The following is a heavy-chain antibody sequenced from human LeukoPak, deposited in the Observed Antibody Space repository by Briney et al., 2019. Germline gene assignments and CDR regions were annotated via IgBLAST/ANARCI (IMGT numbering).Heavy chain of an antibody. CDR3: AKGGSTSRVTTSRVVFGYYYYMDV. J-gene: IGHJ6*03. CDR1: GFTFSSHA. CDR2: LSGSGGST. Sequence: GGSLRLSCAASGFTFSSHAMSWVRQAPGEGLQWVSSLSGSGGSTYHADSVKGRFSISRDNSKNTLYLQLNSLRAEDTAVYYCAKGGSTSRVTTSRVVFGYYYYMDVWGKGTPVTVSS. D-gene: IGHD4-17*01. V-gene: IGHV3-23*01.